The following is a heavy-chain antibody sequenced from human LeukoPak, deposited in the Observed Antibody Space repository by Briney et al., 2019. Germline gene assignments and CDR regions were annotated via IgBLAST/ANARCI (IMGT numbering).Heavy chain of an antibody. V-gene: IGHV3-43*02. CDR2: ISGDGGST. D-gene: IGHD2-15*01. J-gene: IGHJ6*03. CDR3: AKDRSLGDVVVVAAGEYGYMDV. Sequence: GGSLRLSCAASGFTFGDYAMHWVRQAPGKGLEWVSLISGDGGSTYYADSVKGRFTISRDNSKNSLYLQMNSLRTEDTALYYCAKDRSLGDVVVVAAGEYGYMDVGGKGTRDTVFS. CDR1: GFTFGDYA.